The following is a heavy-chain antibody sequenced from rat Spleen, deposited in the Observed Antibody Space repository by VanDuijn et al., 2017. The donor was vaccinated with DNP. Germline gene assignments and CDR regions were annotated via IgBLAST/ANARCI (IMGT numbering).Heavy chain of an antibody. CDR1: GSSITSSYR. V-gene: IGHV3-3*01. CDR2: INTSGST. Sequence: EVQLQESGPGLVKPSQSLSLTCSVTGSSITSSYRWNWIRKFPGNKLEWMGCINTSGSTDYNPSLKGRLSITRDTSKNQFFLQVKSVTTEDTATYYCARGIQLQPFDYWGQGVMVTVSS. D-gene: IGHD1-5*01. J-gene: IGHJ2*01. CDR3: ARGIQLQPFDY.